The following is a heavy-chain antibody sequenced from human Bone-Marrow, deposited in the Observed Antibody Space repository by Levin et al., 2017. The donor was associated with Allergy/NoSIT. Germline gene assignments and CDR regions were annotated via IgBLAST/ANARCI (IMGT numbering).Heavy chain of an antibody. J-gene: IGHJ4*02. V-gene: IGHV4-39*07. CDR2: IYSSVST. CDR1: GGSISRSSYY. D-gene: IGHD6-19*01. CDR3: ARGRAVAGRTFDY. Sequence: PSETLSLTCTVSGGSISRSSYYWGWIRQPPGKGLEWIGSIYSSVSTYYNPSLKSRVTISVDTSKNQFSLKLSSVTAADTAVYYCARGRAVAGRTFDYWGQGALVTVSS.